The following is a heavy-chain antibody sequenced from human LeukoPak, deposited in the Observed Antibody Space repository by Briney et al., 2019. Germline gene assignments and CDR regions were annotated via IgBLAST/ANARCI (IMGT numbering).Heavy chain of an antibody. CDR1: GFTFIAYG. V-gene: IGHV3-74*01. CDR3: ARELPREVTLDY. D-gene: IGHD2-21*02. Sequence: RGSLRLSCAASGFTFIAYGMQWVRQAPGKGLVWVSRINNDVSSTSYADSVKGRFTISRDNAKNTLYLQVNSLRAEDTGVYYCARELPREVTLDYWGQGTLVTVSS. CDR2: INNDVSST. J-gene: IGHJ4*02.